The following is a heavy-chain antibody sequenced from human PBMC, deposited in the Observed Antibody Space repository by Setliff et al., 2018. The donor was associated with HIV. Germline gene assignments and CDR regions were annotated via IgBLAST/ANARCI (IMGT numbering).Heavy chain of an antibody. D-gene: IGHD6-6*01. J-gene: IGHJ4*02. CDR3: ARQLSNSLDH. V-gene: IGHV4-4*08. CDR2: SHNNGNT. CDR1: GGSISSYY. Sequence: PLETLSLTCTVSGGSISSYYWSWIRQPPGEGLEWIGYSHNNGNTHYNPSLKSRVTMTRDTSISTAYMELTGLTSDDTAVYFCARQLSNSLDHWGQGTPVTSPQ.